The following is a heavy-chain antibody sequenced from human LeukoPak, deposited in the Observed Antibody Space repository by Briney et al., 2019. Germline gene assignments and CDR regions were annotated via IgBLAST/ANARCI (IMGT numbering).Heavy chain of an antibody. Sequence: SETLSLTCTVSGGSISSYYWSWIRQPPGKGLEWIGYIYYRGSTNYNPSLKSRVTISVDTTKNQFSLKLSPVTAADTAVYYCAREARTYYDFWSGSAYDAFDIWGQGTMVTVSS. CDR2: IYYRGST. CDR1: GGSISSYY. V-gene: IGHV4-59*01. CDR3: AREARTYYDFWSGSAYDAFDI. J-gene: IGHJ3*02. D-gene: IGHD3-3*01.